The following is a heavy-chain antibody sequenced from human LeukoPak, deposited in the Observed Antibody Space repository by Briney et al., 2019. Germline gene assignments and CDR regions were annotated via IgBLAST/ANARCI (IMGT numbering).Heavy chain of an antibody. CDR3: ARDHHDAFDI. Sequence: SGRSLRLSCAASGFTFSSYAMHWVRQAPGKGLEWVAVISYDGSNKYCADSVKGRFTISRDNSKNTLYLQMNSLRAEDTAVYYCARDHHDAFDIWGQGTMVTVSS. J-gene: IGHJ3*02. CDR1: GFTFSSYA. CDR2: ISYDGSNK. V-gene: IGHV3-30-3*01.